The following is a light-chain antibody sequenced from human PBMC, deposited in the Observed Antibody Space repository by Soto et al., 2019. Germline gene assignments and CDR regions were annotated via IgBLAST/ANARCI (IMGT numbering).Light chain of an antibody. Sequence: DIQMTQSPASLSASIGDRVTISCRASQSISTFLNWYQQRPGKAPKLLIYAASSLQSGVPSRFSGRGSVTDFTLTISSLQPEEFATYYCQQCYSTLRTFGQGTKVEIK. CDR2: AAS. CDR1: QSISTF. CDR3: QQCYSTLRT. V-gene: IGKV1-39*01. J-gene: IGKJ1*01.